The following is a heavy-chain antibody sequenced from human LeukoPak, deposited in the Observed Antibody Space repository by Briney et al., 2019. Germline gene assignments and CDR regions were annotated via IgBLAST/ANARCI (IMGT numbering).Heavy chain of an antibody. J-gene: IGHJ5*02. CDR3: ARASGVKYPNWFDP. Sequence: SETLSLTCGVSGYSISSDYYYWVWIRQSPGKGLEWIGSIPHSGSTYYNPSLRSRVTISVDTSKSQFSLTVRSMTAADTAMYYCARASGVKYPNWFDPWGQGILVTVSS. V-gene: IGHV4-38-2*01. CDR1: GYSISSDYYY. CDR2: IPHSGST. D-gene: IGHD2-2*01.